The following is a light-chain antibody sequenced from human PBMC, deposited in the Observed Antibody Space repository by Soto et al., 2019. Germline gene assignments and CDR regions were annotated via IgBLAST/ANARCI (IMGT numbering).Light chain of an antibody. J-gene: IGLJ1*01. V-gene: IGLV2-14*01. Sequence: QSVLTQPASVSGSPGQSITISCTGTSSDVGGYHYVSWYQQHPGKAPKLMIFEVTNRPSGVSNRFSGSKSGNTASLTISGLRAEDEADYYCCSYVGRNTYVFGTGTKLTVL. CDR1: SSDVGGYHY. CDR3: CSYVGRNTYV. CDR2: EVT.